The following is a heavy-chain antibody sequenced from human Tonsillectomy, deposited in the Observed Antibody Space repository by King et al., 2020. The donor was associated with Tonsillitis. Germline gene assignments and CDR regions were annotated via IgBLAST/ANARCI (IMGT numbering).Heavy chain of an antibody. CDR3: AREGIAAAGTDDAFDI. Sequence: VQLVESGGGVVRPGGSRRSSGEAPGFPFGNYGMSGVRKPPGKGLEWVLGLNGGGGGQVFPDLLKGGLTTPRANAKNSLYLQMNSLRAEDTALYYCAREGIAAAGTDDAFDIWGQGTMVTVSS. J-gene: IGHJ3*02. CDR2: LNGGGGGQ. D-gene: IGHD6-13*01. CDR1: GFPFGNYG. V-gene: IGHV3-20*04.